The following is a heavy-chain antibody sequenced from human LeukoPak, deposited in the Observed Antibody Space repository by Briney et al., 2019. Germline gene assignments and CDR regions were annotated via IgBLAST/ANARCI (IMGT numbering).Heavy chain of an antibody. CDR3: AKDLLPLSGYDSSDAFDT. CDR1: GFTFSSYA. V-gene: IGHV3-23*01. CDR2: ISGSGGST. J-gene: IGHJ3*02. D-gene: IGHD5-12*01. Sequence: GGSLRLSCAASGFTFSSYAMSWVRQAPGKGLEWVSAISGSGGSTYYADSVKGRFTISRDNSKNTLYLQMNSLRAEDTAVYYCAKDLLPLSGYDSSDAFDTWGQGTMVTVSS.